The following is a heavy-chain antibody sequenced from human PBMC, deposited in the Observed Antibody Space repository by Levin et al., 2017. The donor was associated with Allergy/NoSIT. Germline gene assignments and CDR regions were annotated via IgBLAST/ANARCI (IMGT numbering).Heavy chain of an antibody. J-gene: IGHJ4*02. CDR1: GGSISSGDYY. D-gene: IGHD2-2*01. Sequence: LRLSCSVFGGSISSGDYYWSWIRQPPGKGLEWIGYISYSGITYDNPSLRSRVAISIDTSKNQFSLNLSSVTAADTAVYYCARGGGYCRSTSCFPFEYWGQGTLVTVSS. CDR2: ISYSGIT. CDR3: ARGGGYCRSTSCFPFEY. V-gene: IGHV4-30-4*01.